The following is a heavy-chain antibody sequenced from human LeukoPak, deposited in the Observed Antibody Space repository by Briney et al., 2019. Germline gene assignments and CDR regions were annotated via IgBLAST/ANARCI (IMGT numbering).Heavy chain of an antibody. CDR3: ARGGGYYDSSGYSWDY. CDR1: GFTVSSNY. J-gene: IGHJ4*02. Sequence: GGSLRLSCAASGFTVSSNYMSWVRQAPGKGLEWVSVIYSGGSTYYADSVEGRFTISRDNSKNTLYLQMNSLRAEDTAVYYRARGGGYYDSSGYSWDYWGQGTLVTVSS. V-gene: IGHV3-66*02. D-gene: IGHD3-22*01. CDR2: IYSGGST.